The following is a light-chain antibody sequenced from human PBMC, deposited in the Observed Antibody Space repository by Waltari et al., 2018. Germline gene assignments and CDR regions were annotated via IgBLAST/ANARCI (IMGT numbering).Light chain of an antibody. J-gene: IGKJ4*01. V-gene: IGKV3-11*01. Sequence: EVVLTQSPATLSLSPGERATLSCRASQSVSYYLAWYQQKPGQAPRLLIYDASNRATGISARFSGSGSGTDFTLTISSLEPEDFAVYYCQQRTNCPLTFGGGTKVEI. CDR2: DAS. CDR3: QQRTNCPLT. CDR1: QSVSYY.